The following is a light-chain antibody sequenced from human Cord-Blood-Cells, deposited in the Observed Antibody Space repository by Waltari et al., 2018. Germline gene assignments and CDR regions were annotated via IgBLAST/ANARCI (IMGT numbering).Light chain of an antibody. Sequence: QSALTQPASVSGSPGQSITISCTGTSSDVGXXNXVSWYQQHPGKAPKLMIYEVSNRPSGVSNRFSGSKSGNTASLTISGLQAEDEADYYCSSYTSSSTLVFGGGTKLTVL. CDR2: EVS. CDR1: SSDVGXXNX. V-gene: IGLV2-14*01. J-gene: IGLJ2*01. CDR3: SSYTSSSTLV.